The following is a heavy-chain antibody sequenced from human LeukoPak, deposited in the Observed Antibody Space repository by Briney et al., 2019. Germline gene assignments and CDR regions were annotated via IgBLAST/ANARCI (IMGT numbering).Heavy chain of an antibody. D-gene: IGHD4-17*01. V-gene: IGHV1-69*06. CDR3: ATYGDYVYYYMDV. J-gene: IGHJ6*03. CDR2: IIPIFGKA. Sequence: ASVKVSCKASGGTFSSYAISWVRQAPGQGLEWMGGIIPIFGKANYAQKFQGRVTITADKSTSTAYMELSSLRSEDTAVYYCATYGDYVYYYMDVWGKGTTVTVSS. CDR1: GGTFSSYA.